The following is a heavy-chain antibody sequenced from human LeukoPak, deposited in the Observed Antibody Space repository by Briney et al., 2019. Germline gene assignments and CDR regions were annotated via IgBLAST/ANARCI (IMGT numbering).Heavy chain of an antibody. J-gene: IGHJ6*03. Sequence: PGESLRLSCAASGFTFSSYSMTWVRQAPGMGLEWVSVIYSGGSTYYADSVKGRFTISRDNSENTLFLQMNSLRAEDTAVYYCARTLAADCTNGVCPNRYYYYYYYMDVWGKGTKVTVSS. D-gene: IGHD2-8*01. CDR3: ARTLAADCTNGVCPNRYYYYYYYMDV. V-gene: IGHV3-53*01. CDR1: GFTFSSYS. CDR2: IYSGGST.